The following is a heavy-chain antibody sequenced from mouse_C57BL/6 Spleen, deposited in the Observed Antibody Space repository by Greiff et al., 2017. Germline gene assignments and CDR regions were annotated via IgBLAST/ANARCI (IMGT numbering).Heavy chain of an antibody. Sequence: DVKLQESGPGLVKPSQSLSLTCSVTGYSITSGYYWNWIRQFPGNKLEWMGYISYDGSNNYNPSLKNRISITRDTSKNQFFLKLNSVTTEDTATYYCARDRGIYYGYDDAMDYWGQGTSVTVSS. V-gene: IGHV3-6*01. CDR1: GYSITSGYY. D-gene: IGHD2-2*01. J-gene: IGHJ4*01. CDR3: ARDRGIYYGYDDAMDY. CDR2: ISYDGSN.